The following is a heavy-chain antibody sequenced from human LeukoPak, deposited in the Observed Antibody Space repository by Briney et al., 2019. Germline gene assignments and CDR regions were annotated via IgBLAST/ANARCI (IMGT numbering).Heavy chain of an antibody. J-gene: IGHJ4*02. CDR2: ISYDGSNK. CDR3: AKSMVATMMTFDY. D-gene: IGHD5-12*01. Sequence: GSLRLSCAASGFTFSSYGMHWVRQAPGKGLEWVAVISYDGSNKYYADSVKGRFTISRDNPKNTLYLQMNSLRAEDTAVYYCAKSMVATMMTFDYWGQGTLVTVSS. V-gene: IGHV3-30*18. CDR1: GFTFSSYG.